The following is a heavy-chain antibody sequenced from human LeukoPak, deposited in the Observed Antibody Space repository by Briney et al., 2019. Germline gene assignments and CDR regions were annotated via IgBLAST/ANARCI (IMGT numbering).Heavy chain of an antibody. CDR2: ISSSSSYI. Sequence: GGSLRLSCAASGFTFSSYSMSWVRQAPGEGLEWVSSISSSSSYIYYADSVKGRFTISRDNAKNSLYLQMNSLRAEDTAVYYCARESGYDRHSYYYYGMDVWGQGTTVTVSS. D-gene: IGHD5-12*01. CDR1: GFTFSSYS. J-gene: IGHJ6*02. CDR3: ARESGYDRHSYYYYGMDV. V-gene: IGHV3-21*01.